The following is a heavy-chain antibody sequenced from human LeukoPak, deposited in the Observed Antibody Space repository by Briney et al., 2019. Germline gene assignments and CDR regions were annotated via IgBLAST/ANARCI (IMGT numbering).Heavy chain of an antibody. Sequence: PGGSLRLSCTASGFPFSDYSMNWVRQAPGKGLEWISYIGISSGNTKYADSVKGRFTISADNAKNTLYLQMNSLRAEDTAVYYCAKFLRDGTLTWGQGTLVTVSS. CDR3: AKFLRDGTLT. CDR1: GFPFSDYS. V-gene: IGHV3-48*04. CDR2: IGISSGNT. J-gene: IGHJ5*02. D-gene: IGHD5-24*01.